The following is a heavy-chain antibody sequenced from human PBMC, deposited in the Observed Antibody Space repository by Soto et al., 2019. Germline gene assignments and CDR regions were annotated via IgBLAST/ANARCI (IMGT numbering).Heavy chain of an antibody. CDR3: ARGGYRTLAWFDP. Sequence: QVQVQESGPGLVKPSETLSLTCTVSGCSISNYYWSWIRQSPGKGLEWIANIYHSGTTNYNLSLKVRVTISIDNSKNQVSLKLNSVTAADTAVYYCARGGYRTLAWFDPWGQGTLVTVSS. CDR2: IYHSGTT. J-gene: IGHJ5*02. V-gene: IGHV4-59*01. D-gene: IGHD5-12*01. CDR1: GCSISNYY.